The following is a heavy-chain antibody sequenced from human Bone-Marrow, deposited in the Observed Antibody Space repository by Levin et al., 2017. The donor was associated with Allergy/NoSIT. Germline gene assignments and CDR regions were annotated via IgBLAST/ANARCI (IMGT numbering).Heavy chain of an antibody. D-gene: IGHD5-18*01. J-gene: IGHJ4*02. CDR3: ARHLNTGYPFDY. Sequence: SCAASGFALSTSAMDWVRQAPGKGPEWVASINHDGTYIFYVDSVKGRFTISRDNAKNSVYLQMSGLRVDDTGVYYCARHLNTGYPFDYWGQGTLVTVSS. CDR1: GFALSTSA. CDR2: INHDGTYI. V-gene: IGHV3-21*01.